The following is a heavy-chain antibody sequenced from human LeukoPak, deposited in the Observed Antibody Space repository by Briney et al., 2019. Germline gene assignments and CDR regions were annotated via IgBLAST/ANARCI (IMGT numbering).Heavy chain of an antibody. D-gene: IGHD2-21*02. CDR1: GFTFSSYG. J-gene: IGHJ4*02. V-gene: IGHV3-30*18. CDR2: ISYDGRTK. CDR3: AKAGHCGGDCYSIMDY. Sequence: VQPGRSLILSCAASGFTFSSYGMHWVRQAPGKGLEWVAVISYDGRTKYYADAVNGRFSISGDNSKNTLYLQMNSLRAEDTAVYYCAKAGHCGGDCYSIMDYWGQGTLVTVSS.